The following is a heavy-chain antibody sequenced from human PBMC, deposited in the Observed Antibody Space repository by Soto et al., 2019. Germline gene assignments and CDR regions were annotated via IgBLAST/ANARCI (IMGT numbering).Heavy chain of an antibody. J-gene: IGHJ5*02. CDR2: IYYSGST. Sequence: QLLASGPGLVKPSETLSLTCTVSGGSISSSSYYWGWIRQPPGKGLEWIGSIYYSGSTYYNPSLKRRVTISVDTSKNQFALKLSSVTAAETAVYYCARLRVLLNWFDPWGQGTLVTVSS. D-gene: IGHD3-10*01. CDR1: GGSISSSSYY. V-gene: IGHV4-39*01. CDR3: ARLRVLLNWFDP.